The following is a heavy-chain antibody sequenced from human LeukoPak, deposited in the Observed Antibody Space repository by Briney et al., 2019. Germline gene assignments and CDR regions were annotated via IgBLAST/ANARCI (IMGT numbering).Heavy chain of an antibody. Sequence: GGSLRLSCAASGFTFSSYAMIWVRQAPGKGLEWVSYISGSGGNTYYADSVKGRFTISRDNAKNSLYLQMNSLRAEDTAVYYCARDRAYSSGHDYWGQGTLVTVSS. CDR3: ARDRAYSSGHDY. D-gene: IGHD6-19*01. J-gene: IGHJ4*02. CDR2: ISGSGGNT. CDR1: GFTFSSYA. V-gene: IGHV3-23*01.